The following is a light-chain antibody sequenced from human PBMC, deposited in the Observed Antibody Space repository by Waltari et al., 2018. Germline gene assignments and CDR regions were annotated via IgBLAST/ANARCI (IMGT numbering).Light chain of an antibody. CDR2: GAS. CDR3: QQYNNWPPLFT. J-gene: IGKJ3*01. CDR1: QSFSSN. V-gene: IGKV3D-15*01. Sequence: EIVMTQSPATLSVSPGDRATLSCRASQSFSSNLAWYQQKPGQAPRLLIYGASTRATGIPARFSGTGSGTEFTLTISSLQSEDFAVYYCQQYNNWPPLFTFGPGTKVDMK.